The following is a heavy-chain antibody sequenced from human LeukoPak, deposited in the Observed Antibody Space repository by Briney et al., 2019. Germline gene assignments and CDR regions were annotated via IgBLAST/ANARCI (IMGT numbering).Heavy chain of an antibody. J-gene: IGHJ4*02. CDR2: INVDGSRT. CDR1: GFTFSCYW. V-gene: IGHV3-74*01. Sequence: PGRSLRLSCAASGFTFSCYWMHWVRQVPGRGLVWVSRINVDGSRTNYADSVKGRVTISRDNAENTLYLHMNSLRVEDTAVYYCLTTEKWELWGQGTQVTVSS. D-gene: IGHD1-26*01. CDR3: LTTEKWEL.